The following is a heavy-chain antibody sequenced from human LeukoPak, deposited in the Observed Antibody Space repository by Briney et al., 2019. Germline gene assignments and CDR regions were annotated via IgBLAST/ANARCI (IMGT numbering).Heavy chain of an antibody. CDR1: GFTFDDYA. Sequence: PGGSLRLSCAASGFTFDDYAMHWVRQAPGKGLEWVSGISWNSGSIAYADSVKGRFTISRDNAKNSLYLQMNSLRAEDTALYYCAKDKYSSSSYALFDYWGQGTLVTASS. D-gene: IGHD6-6*01. CDR3: AKDKYSSSSYALFDY. V-gene: IGHV3-9*01. CDR2: ISWNSGSI. J-gene: IGHJ4*02.